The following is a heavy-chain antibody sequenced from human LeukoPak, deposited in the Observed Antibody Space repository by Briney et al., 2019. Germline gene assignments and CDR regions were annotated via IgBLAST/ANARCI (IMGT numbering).Heavy chain of an antibody. D-gene: IGHD3-10*01. Sequence: ASVKVSCKTSGYIFTGYYIHWVRQAPGRGLEWLGWISPNKGGTNSAHKFQGRVTLTRDASINTAYMELSNLTSGDTAVYFCARGGVIRGVVNFYYGMDVWGQGTVVTISS. J-gene: IGHJ6*02. CDR1: GYIFTGYY. CDR2: ISPNKGGT. CDR3: ARGGVIRGVVNFYYGMDV. V-gene: IGHV1-2*07.